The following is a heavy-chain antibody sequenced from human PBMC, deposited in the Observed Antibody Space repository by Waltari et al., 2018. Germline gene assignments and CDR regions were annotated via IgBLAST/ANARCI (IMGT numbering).Heavy chain of an antibody. CDR3: ARLHSANY. J-gene: IGHJ4*02. Sequence: VQVVESGGDLVQPGGSLRLPCAASGFSFSSYRMTWVRQAPGKGLEWVANINADGSEKEYVDSVKGRFTISRDNAKNSLYLQMNSLRVEDTAVYYCARLHSANYWGQGTLVTVSS. V-gene: IGHV3-7*01. CDR2: INADGSEK. CDR1: GFSFSSYR. D-gene: IGHD2-15*01.